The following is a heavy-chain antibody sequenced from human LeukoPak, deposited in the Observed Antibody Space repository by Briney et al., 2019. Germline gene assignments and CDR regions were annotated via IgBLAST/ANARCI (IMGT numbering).Heavy chain of an antibody. CDR2: ISHDGSHE. Sequence: GGSLRLSCAASGFTFNSYGLHWVRQAPGKGLEWVSVISHDGSHEHYADSVKGRFTVSRDNSENIMYLQMTSLRPEDTAVYYCAWTNLAYCASDCFSYYFDYWGQGTLVTVSS. D-gene: IGHD2-21*02. CDR1: GFTFNSYG. J-gene: IGHJ4*02. CDR3: AWTNLAYCASDCFSYYFDY. V-gene: IGHV3-30*04.